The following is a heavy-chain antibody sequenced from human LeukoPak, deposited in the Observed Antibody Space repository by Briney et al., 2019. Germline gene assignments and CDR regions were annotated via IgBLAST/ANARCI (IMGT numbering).Heavy chain of an antibody. CDR1: GYTFTSYY. Sequence: ASVKVSCKASGYTFTSYYMHWVRQAPGQGLEWMGIINPSGGSTSYAQKFQGRVTMTRDTSTSTVYMELSSLRSEDTAVYYCARGANYGDYYYHGMDVWGQGTTVTVSS. CDR3: ARGANYGDYYYHGMDV. CDR2: INPSGGST. J-gene: IGHJ6*02. V-gene: IGHV1-46*01. D-gene: IGHD4-17*01.